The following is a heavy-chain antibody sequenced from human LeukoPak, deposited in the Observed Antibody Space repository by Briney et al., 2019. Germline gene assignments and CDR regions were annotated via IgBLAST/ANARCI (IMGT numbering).Heavy chain of an antibody. D-gene: IGHD3-22*01. Sequence: PGGSLRLSCAASGFTFSSYAMHWVRQAPGKGLEWVAVISYDGSNKYYADSVKGRFTISRDNSKNTLYLQMNSLSAEDTAVYYCARALLDHYDSSGYSYYFDYWGQGTLVTVSS. CDR2: ISYDGSNK. V-gene: IGHV3-30*04. CDR1: GFTFSSYA. CDR3: ARALLDHYDSSGYSYYFDY. J-gene: IGHJ4*02.